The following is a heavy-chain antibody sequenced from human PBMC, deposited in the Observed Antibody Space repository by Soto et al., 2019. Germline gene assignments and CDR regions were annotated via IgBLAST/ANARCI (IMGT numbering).Heavy chain of an antibody. CDR3: ARDRYYDSSGYRLLGY. Sequence: GGSLRLSCAASGFTFSSYSMNWIRLAPGKGLEWVSSISSSSSYIYYADSVKGRFTISRDNAKNSLYLQMNSLRAEDTAVYYCARDRYYDSSGYRLLGYWGQGTLVTVSS. J-gene: IGHJ4*02. CDR2: ISSSSSYI. V-gene: IGHV3-21*01. CDR1: GFTFSSYS. D-gene: IGHD3-22*01.